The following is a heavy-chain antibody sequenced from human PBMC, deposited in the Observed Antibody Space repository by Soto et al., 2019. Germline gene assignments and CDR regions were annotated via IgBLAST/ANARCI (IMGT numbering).Heavy chain of an antibody. V-gene: IGHV3-7*03. CDR2: IKQDGSEK. J-gene: IGHJ5*02. D-gene: IGHD1-26*01. Sequence: QRGGSLRLSCAASGFTFSSYWMSWVRQAPGKGLEWVANIKQDGSEKYYVDSVKGRFTISRDNAKNSLYLQMNSLRAEDTAVYYCARDPVGALGSDWFDPWGQGTLVTVSS. CDR3: ARDPVGALGSDWFDP. CDR1: GFTFSSYW.